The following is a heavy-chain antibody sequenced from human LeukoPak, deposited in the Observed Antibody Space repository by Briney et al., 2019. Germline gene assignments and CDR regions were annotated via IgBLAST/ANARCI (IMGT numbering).Heavy chain of an antibody. CDR1: GFTFSIYA. D-gene: IGHD5-12*01. CDR2: ISYDGSNK. J-gene: IGHJ4*02. V-gene: IGHV3-30-3*01. Sequence: GGSLRLSCAASGFTFSIYAMHWVRQAPGKGLEWVAVISYDGSNKYYADSVKGRFTISRDNSKNTLYLQMNSLRAEDTAVYYCARDRGDIVATPYYFDYWGQGTLVTVSS. CDR3: ARDRGDIVATPYYFDY.